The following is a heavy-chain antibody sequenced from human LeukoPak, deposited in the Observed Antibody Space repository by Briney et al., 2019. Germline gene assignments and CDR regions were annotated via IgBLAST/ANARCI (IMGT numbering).Heavy chain of an antibody. Sequence: PGGSLRLSCAASGFTFSSYSMNWVRQAPGKGLEWVSSISSSSSYIYYADSVKGRFTISRDNAKNSLYLQMNSLRAEDTAVYYCASFYYYDSSGYYPVDYWVQGTLVTVSS. CDR2: ISSSSSYI. D-gene: IGHD3-22*01. CDR1: GFTFSSYS. J-gene: IGHJ4*02. V-gene: IGHV3-21*01. CDR3: ASFYYYDSSGYYPVDY.